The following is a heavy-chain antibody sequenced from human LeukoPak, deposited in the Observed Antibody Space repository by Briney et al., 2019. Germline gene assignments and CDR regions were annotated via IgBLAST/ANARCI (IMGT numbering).Heavy chain of an antibody. CDR3: AKATGTLSN. V-gene: IGHV3-23*01. CDR1: GFTFSSYA. D-gene: IGHD1-1*01. CDR2: ISNSGGNT. Sequence: GGSLRLSCAASGFTFSSYAMSWVRQAPGKGLEWVSTISNSGGNTYYADSVKGRFTISRDNSKNTLYLQMNSLTAEDTAIYYCAKATGTLSNWGQGTLVTVSA. J-gene: IGHJ4*02.